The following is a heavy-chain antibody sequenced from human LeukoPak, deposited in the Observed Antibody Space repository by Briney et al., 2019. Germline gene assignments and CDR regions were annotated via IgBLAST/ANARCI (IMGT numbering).Heavy chain of an antibody. D-gene: IGHD3-16*01. V-gene: IGHV4-59*01. CDR3: ARGGGGFDY. J-gene: IGHJ4*02. CDR2: IYYSGST. Sequence: SETLSLTCTVSGGSISSYYWSWIRQPPGKGLEWIGYIYYSGSTNYNPSLKSRVTISVDTSKNQFSLKLSSVTAADTAVYYCARGGGGFDYWGQGTLVTVSS. CDR1: GGSISSYY.